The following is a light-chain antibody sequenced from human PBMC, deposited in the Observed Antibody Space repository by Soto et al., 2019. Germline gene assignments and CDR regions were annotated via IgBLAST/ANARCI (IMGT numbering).Light chain of an antibody. CDR1: QSISNW. CDR3: QQYNSYPYT. J-gene: IGKJ2*01. CDR2: DAS. Sequence: DIQMTQSPSTLSASVGDRFTITCRASQSISNWLAWYQQKPGKAPKLLIYDASSLDSRVPSRFSGSGSGTEFTLTISSLQPDDFATYYCQQYNSYPYTFGQGTKVDIK. V-gene: IGKV1-5*01.